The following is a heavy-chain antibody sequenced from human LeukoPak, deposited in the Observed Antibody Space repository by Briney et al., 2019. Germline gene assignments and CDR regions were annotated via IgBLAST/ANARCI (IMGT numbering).Heavy chain of an antibody. CDR2: IKPDGSEK. Sequence: PGGSLRLSCAVSGFIFRDYWMSWVRQAPGKGLEWVANIKPDGSEKNYEDSVKGRFNISRDNSRDSLSLRMNSLRADDTAVYYCARGTPRSSYDPIPYWGRGTQVTVSA. V-gene: IGHV3-7*01. D-gene: IGHD3-3*01. J-gene: IGHJ4*02. CDR3: ARGTPRSSYDPIPY. CDR1: GFIFRDYW.